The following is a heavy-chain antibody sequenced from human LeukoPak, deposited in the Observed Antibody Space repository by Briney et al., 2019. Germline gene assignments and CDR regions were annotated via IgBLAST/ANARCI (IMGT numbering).Heavy chain of an antibody. V-gene: IGHV1-69*05. Sequence: SVKVSCKASGDTFSSYAISWVRQAPGQGLEWMGRIIPIFGTANYAQKFQGRVTITTDESTSTAYMELSSLRSEDTALYYCAHGSVVPAAHNWCDLWGQGSLVTVSS. J-gene: IGHJ5*02. D-gene: IGHD2-2*01. CDR1: GDTFSSYA. CDR2: IIPIFGTA. CDR3: AHGSVVPAAHNWCDL.